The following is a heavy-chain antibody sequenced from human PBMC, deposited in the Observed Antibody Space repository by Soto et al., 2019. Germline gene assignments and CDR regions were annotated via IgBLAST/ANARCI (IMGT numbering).Heavy chain of an antibody. CDR1: GISFINHY. CDR2: INPAGSVT. CDR3: AREAGSFDY. J-gene: IGHJ4*02. Sequence: GASVKVSCKASGISFINHYVHWVRQAPGQGPEWMGVINPAGSVTVYALKLQGRVTMTTDTSTTTAYMELRSLTSDDTAGYYCAREAGSFDYWDQGTLVTVSS. D-gene: IGHD6-25*01. V-gene: IGHV1-46*01.